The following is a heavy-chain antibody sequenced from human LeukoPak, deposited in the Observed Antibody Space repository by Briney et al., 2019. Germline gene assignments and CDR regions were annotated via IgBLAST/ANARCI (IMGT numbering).Heavy chain of an antibody. Sequence: GGSLRLSCAASRFTLSTYWMSWVRQAPGKGLEWVAHIKQDGSQEYYVDSVKGRFTISRDSAKNSLYLQMNSLRAEDTAVYYCARGSYSSGWYYFDYWGQGTLVTVSS. V-gene: IGHV3-7*04. CDR1: RFTLSTYW. D-gene: IGHD6-19*01. J-gene: IGHJ4*02. CDR2: IKQDGSQE. CDR3: ARGSYSSGWYYFDY.